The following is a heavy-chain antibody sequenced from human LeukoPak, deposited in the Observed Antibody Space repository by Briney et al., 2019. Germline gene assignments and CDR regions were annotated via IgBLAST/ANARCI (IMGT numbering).Heavy chain of an antibody. V-gene: IGHV1-2*02. CDR2: INPNSGGT. Sequence: ASVKVSCKASGYTFTGYYMHWVRQAPGQGLEWMGWINPNSGGTNYAQKFQGRVTMTRDTSISTAYMELSRLRSDDTAVYYCARVRAVGARHWSLHYWGQGTLVTVSS. CDR1: GYTFTGYY. D-gene: IGHD1-26*01. J-gene: IGHJ4*02. CDR3: ARVRAVGARHWSLHY.